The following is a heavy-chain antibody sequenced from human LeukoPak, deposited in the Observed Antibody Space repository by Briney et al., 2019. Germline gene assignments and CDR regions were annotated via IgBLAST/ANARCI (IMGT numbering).Heavy chain of an antibody. Sequence: SETLSLTCAVSGYSISSGYYCGWIRQPPGKGLEWIGSIYHSGSTHYNPSLKSRVTISVDTSKNQFSLKLSSVTAADTAVYYCARHEGYCSSTSCYRGNWFDPWGQGTLVTVPS. CDR1: GYSISSGYY. CDR3: ARHEGYCSSTSCYRGNWFDP. V-gene: IGHV4-38-2*01. D-gene: IGHD2-2*02. CDR2: IYHSGST. J-gene: IGHJ5*02.